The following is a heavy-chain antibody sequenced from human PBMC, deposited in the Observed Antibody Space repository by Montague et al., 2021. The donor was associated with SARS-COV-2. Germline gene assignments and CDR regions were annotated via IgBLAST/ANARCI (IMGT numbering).Heavy chain of an antibody. J-gene: IGHJ4*02. CDR2: IHHSGST. CDR1: GGSFSDYY. Sequence: SETLSLTCAVYGGSFSDYYWSWIRQTPGKGLEWIGEIHHSGSTNYNTPPKRRVTISVDTSKNQFFLELSSVTVADTAVYHCARTSYRDSSGYYSQDYWGQGMLVTVSS. D-gene: IGHD3-22*01. CDR3: ARTSYRDSSGYYSQDY. V-gene: IGHV4-34*01.